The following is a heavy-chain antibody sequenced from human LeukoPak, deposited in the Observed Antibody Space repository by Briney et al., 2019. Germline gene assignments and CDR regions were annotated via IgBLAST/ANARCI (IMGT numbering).Heavy chain of an antibody. D-gene: IGHD3-16*01. CDR2: IIPIFGTA. V-gene: IGHV1-69*13. CDR1: GGTFSSYA. Sequence: ASVKVSCKASGGTFSSYAISWVRQAPGQGLEWMGGIIPIFGTANYAQKFQGRVTMAWDLSTTTLYMELNTLRFEDTATYYCATTPPNNYAMDVWGQGTTVTVSS. CDR3: ATTPPNNYAMDV. J-gene: IGHJ6*02.